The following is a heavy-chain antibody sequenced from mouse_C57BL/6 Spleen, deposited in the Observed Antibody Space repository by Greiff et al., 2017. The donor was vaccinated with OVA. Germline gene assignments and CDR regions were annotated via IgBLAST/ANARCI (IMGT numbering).Heavy chain of an antibody. CDR2: ISYDGSN. J-gene: IGHJ4*01. V-gene: IGHV3-6*01. CDR3: ARVDYDGLYAMDY. CDR1: GYSITSGYY. D-gene: IGHD2-4*01. Sequence: ESGPGLVKPSQSLSLTCSVTGYSITSGYYWNWIRQFPGNKLEWMGYISYDGSNNYNPSLKNRISITRDTSKNQFFLKLNSVTTEDTATYYCARVDYDGLYAMDYWGQGTSVTVSS.